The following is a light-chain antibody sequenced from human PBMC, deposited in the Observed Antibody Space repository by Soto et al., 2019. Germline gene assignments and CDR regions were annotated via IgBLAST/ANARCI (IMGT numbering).Light chain of an antibody. CDR1: QSISSY. Sequence: DIQMTQSPSSLSASVGDRVTITCRASQSISSYLNWYQQKPGKAPKLLIYAASSLHSGVTSRFSGSGSGTEFTLTISSQQPEDVATYYCQQSYRTFTFGPGTKVDIK. CDR3: QQSYRTFT. CDR2: AAS. V-gene: IGKV1-39*01. J-gene: IGKJ3*01.